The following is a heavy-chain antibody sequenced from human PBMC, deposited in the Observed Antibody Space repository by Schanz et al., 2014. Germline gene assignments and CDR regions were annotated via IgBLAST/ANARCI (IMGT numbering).Heavy chain of an antibody. J-gene: IGHJ6*02. Sequence: VQLVESGGGVVQPGTSVKLSCAASGFTFSDSWMHCVRQAPGKGLVWVSRTSNDGSFTTFADSVKGRFTISRDNAKNTLYLQMNSLRAEDTAVYYCARPLGPNYYYYGLDVWGQGTTVTVSS. CDR3: ARPLGPNYYYYGLDV. V-gene: IGHV3-74*02. CDR1: GFTFSDSW. CDR2: TSNDGSFT.